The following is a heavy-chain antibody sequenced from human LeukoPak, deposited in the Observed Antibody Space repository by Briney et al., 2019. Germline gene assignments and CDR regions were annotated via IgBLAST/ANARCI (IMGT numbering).Heavy chain of an antibody. Sequence: SETLSLTCTVSGCSISSYYWNWIRQPPGKGLEWIGYIYYSGSTNYNPSLKSRVTISLDTSKNQCSLKLSSVTAADTAVYYCARDFYESSGYAGFDCWGQGTLVTVSS. CDR3: ARDFYESSGYAGFDC. CDR1: GCSISSYY. V-gene: IGHV4-59*01. CDR2: IYYSGST. J-gene: IGHJ4*02. D-gene: IGHD3-22*01.